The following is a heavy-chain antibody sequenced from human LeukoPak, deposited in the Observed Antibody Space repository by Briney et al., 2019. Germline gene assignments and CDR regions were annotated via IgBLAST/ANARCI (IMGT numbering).Heavy chain of an antibody. CDR2: IYYSGST. V-gene: IGHV4-39*01. J-gene: IGHJ4*02. Sequence: SETLSLTCIFFCLSFCLCTYPCFWIRQPPGKGLEWIGSIYYSGSTYYNRALKSRVKISVHPSKIRFSLTWRSGTAPDLSVSHSLPTTILRGVEPSYWGQGILATVSS. D-gene: IGHD3-10*01. CDR1: CLSFCLCTYP. CDR3: LPTTILRGVEPSY.